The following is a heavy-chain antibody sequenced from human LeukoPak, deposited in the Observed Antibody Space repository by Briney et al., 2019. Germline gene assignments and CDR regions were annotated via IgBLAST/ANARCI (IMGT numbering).Heavy chain of an antibody. CDR1: GGPISSSGYY. J-gene: IGHJ3*02. V-gene: IGHV4-39*02. CDR2: IFYTGST. CDR3: VRTAYASSWFGPFDI. D-gene: IGHD3/OR15-3a*01. Sequence: SETLSLTCNVSGGPISSSGYYWGWIRQSPGKGLEWISNIFYTGSTYYNPSFESRVTISLDTSKNRLTLRLTFPTAADTALYFCVRTAYASSWFGPFDIWGQGTMVTVSS.